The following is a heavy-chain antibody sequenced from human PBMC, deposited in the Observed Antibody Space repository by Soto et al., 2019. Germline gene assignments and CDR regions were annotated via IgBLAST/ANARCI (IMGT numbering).Heavy chain of an antibody. V-gene: IGHV1-18*01. CDR2: ISAYNGNT. Sequence: ASLKLSCKSSGYTFTSYVISWVRQAPGQGLEWMGWISAYNGNTNYAQKLQGRVTMTTDTSTSTAYMELRSLRSDDTAVYYCARVRNYRSPNDVAFDIWGQGTMVTVSS. CDR3: ARVRNYRSPNDVAFDI. D-gene: IGHD1-1*01. CDR1: GYTFTSYV. J-gene: IGHJ3*02.